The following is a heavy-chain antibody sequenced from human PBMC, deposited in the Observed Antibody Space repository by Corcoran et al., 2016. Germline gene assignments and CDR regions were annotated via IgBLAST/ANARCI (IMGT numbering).Heavy chain of an antibody. CDR3: VRALGYFDY. J-gene: IGHJ4*02. V-gene: IGHV3-33*01. CDR1: GFTFSNHV. D-gene: IGHD3-16*01. Sequence: QVQLVESGGGVVQPARSLRLSCAASGFTFSNHVMHWVRQAPGKGLEWVAVRWNDGSIKYYEESVKGRFTISRDNSKNTLYLQMSSLRVEDTAVYYCVRALGYFDYWGQGTLVTVSS. CDR2: RWNDGSIK.